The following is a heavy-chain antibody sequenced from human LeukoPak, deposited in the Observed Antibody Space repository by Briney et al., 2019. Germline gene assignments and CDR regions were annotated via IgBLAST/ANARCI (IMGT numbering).Heavy chain of an antibody. D-gene: IGHD6-13*01. CDR1: GGSLIIYY. V-gene: IGHV4-4*07. CDR3: ARDVIIAAAGMDNWFDP. J-gene: IGHJ5*02. Sequence: SATLSLTFTVSGGSLIIYYWSWIRQPAGKGLERIGRIYTSGSTNYNPSLKSRVTMSVDTSNNQFSLKLSSVTAADTAVHYCARDVIIAAAGMDNWFDPWGQGTLVTVSS. CDR2: IYTSGST.